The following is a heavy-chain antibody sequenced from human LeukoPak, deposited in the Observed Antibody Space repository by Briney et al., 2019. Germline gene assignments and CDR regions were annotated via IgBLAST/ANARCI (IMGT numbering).Heavy chain of an antibody. J-gene: IGHJ4*02. Sequence: XVRQAPXXXVEWVSYINHNGEMIFYPDFVKGRFTISRDNAKNSLYLQMNSLRDEDTAVYYCARDNDWAFHYWGQGTLVTVSS. CDR3: ARDNDWAFHY. D-gene: IGHD3-9*01. V-gene: IGHV3-48*02. CDR2: INHNGEMI.